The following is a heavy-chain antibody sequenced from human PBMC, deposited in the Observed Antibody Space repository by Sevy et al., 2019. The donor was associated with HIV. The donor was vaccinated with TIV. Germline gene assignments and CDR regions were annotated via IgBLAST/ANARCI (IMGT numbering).Heavy chain of an antibody. CDR3: ARARYSITIFGVVITAPMDV. V-gene: IGHV4-34*01. D-gene: IGHD3-3*01. Sequence: SETLSLTCAVYGGSFSGYYWSWIRQPPGKGLEWIGEINHSGSTNYNPSLKSRVTISVDTSKNQFSLKLSSVTAADTAVYYYARARYSITIFGVVITAPMDVWGKGTTVTVSS. CDR1: GGSFSGYY. CDR2: INHSGST. J-gene: IGHJ6*03.